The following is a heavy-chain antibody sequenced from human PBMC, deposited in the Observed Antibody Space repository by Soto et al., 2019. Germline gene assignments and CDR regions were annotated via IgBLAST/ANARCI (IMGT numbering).Heavy chain of an antibody. CDR3: ARSVPPRWLQFGY. V-gene: IGHV4-59*01. CDR2: VYYTGST. J-gene: IGHJ4*02. D-gene: IGHD5-12*01. CDR1: NGSISGYY. Sequence: SETLSLTCTVSNGSISGYYWSWIRQPPGKGLEWIGYVYYTGSTNYNPSLKSRVTISVDTSKNHISLMLTSVTAADTAMYYCARSVPPRWLQFGYWGQGALVTVSS.